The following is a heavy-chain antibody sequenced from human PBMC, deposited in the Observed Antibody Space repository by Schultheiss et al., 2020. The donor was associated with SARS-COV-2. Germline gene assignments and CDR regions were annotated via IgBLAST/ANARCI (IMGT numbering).Heavy chain of an antibody. CDR2: INPNSGGT. D-gene: IGHD3-10*01. V-gene: IGHV1-2*02. CDR3: ASYGPLLDYYYYGMDV. J-gene: IGHJ6*02. Sequence: ASVKVSCKASGYTFTGYYMHWVRQAPGQGLEWMGWINPNSGGTNYAQKFQGRVTMTRDTSISTAYMELSRLRSDDTAVYYCASYGPLLDYYYYGMDVWGQGTTVTVSS. CDR1: GYTFTGYY.